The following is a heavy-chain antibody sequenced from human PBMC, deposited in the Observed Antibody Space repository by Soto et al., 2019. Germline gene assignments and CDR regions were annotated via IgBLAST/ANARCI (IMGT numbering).Heavy chain of an antibody. CDR3: VSPSDWPDY. D-gene: IGHD2-21*02. CDR2: ISSRGTTI. Sequence: EVQLVESGGGLVQPGGSLRLSCAASGFTFGSYEMNCVREAPGKGLEWVSYISSRGTTIYYADSVKGRFTISRDNAKNSFFLQMNSLRAEDTAVYYCVSPSDWPDYWGQGTPVTVSS. J-gene: IGHJ4*02. CDR1: GFTFGSYE. V-gene: IGHV3-48*03.